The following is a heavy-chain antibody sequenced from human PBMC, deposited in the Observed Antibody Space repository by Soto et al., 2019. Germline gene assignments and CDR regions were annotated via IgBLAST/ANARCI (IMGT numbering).Heavy chain of an antibody. J-gene: IGHJ4*02. Sequence: GGSLRLSCASSGFTFSGYGMHLVRQAPGKGLEWVAVISYDGSNKYYADSVKGRFTISRDNSKNTLYLQMNSLRAEDTAVYYCAKGTSPVNYDYGDPLLDYWGQGTLVTVSS. CDR3: AKGTSPVNYDYGDPLLDY. D-gene: IGHD4-17*01. CDR1: GFTFSGYG. V-gene: IGHV3-30*18. CDR2: ISYDGSNK.